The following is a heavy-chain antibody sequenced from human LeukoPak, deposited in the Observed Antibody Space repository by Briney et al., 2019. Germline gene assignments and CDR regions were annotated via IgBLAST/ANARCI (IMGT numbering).Heavy chain of an antibody. Sequence: GGSLRLSCAASGFTFSDYYMSWVRQAPGKGLEWVAVISYDGSNKYYADSVKGRFTISRDNSKNTLYLQMNSLRAEDTAVYYCARHSSYGDFDYWGQGTLVTVSS. CDR2: ISYDGSNK. D-gene: IGHD4-17*01. V-gene: IGHV3-30*03. J-gene: IGHJ4*02. CDR3: ARHSSYGDFDY. CDR1: GFTFSDYY.